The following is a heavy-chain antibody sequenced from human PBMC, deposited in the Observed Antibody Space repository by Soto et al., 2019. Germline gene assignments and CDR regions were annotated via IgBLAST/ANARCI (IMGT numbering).Heavy chain of an antibody. CDR2: ISGSGGST. D-gene: IGHD5-18*01. Sequence: LRLSCAASGFTFSSYAMSWVRQAPGKGLEWVSAISGSGGSTYYADSVKGRFTISRDNSKNTLYLQMNSLRAEDTAVYYCAKDRGYSYGFFDYWGQGTLVTVSS. CDR1: GFTFSSYA. V-gene: IGHV3-23*01. J-gene: IGHJ4*02. CDR3: AKDRGYSYGFFDY.